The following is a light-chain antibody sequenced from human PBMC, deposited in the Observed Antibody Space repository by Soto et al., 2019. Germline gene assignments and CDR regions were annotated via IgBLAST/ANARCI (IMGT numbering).Light chain of an antibody. V-gene: IGKV1-33*01. CDR3: QQYDNLPRT. CDR1: QDISNY. J-gene: IGKJ1*01. CDR2: DAS. Sequence: DIQMTQSPSSLSASVGDRVTITCQASQDISNYLNWYQQKPGKAPKLLIYDASNLETGVPSRFSGSGSGTDSTFTISSLQPEDIATYYCQQYDNLPRTFGQGTKVEL.